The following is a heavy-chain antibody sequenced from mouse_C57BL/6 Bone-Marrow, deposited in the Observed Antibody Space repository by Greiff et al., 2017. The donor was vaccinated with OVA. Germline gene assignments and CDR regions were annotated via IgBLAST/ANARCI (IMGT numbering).Heavy chain of an antibody. CDR2: IDPSDSYP. CDR3: ARVGWLLTWFAH. CDR1: GYTFTSYW. V-gene: IGHV1-50*01. J-gene: IGHJ3*01. Sequence: QVQLQQPGAELVKPGASVKLSCKASGYTFTSYWMQWVKQRPGQGLEWIGEIDPSDSYPNYNQKFKGKATLTVDTSSSTAYMQVSSLTDDDAAVYYCARVGWLLTWFAHWGQGTLVTVSA. D-gene: IGHD2-3*01.